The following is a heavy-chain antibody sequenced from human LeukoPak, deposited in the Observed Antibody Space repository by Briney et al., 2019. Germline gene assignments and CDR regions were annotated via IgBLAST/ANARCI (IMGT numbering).Heavy chain of an antibody. CDR1: GYTFTSYY. V-gene: IGHV1-2*02. CDR2: INPNSGGT. J-gene: IGHJ4*02. Sequence: ASVKVSCKASGYTFTSYYIHLVRQAPGQGLEWMGWINPNSGGTNYAQKFQGRVTMTRDTSISTAYMELSRLRSDDTAVYYCARANFRSLDYWGQGTLVTVSS. D-gene: IGHD1-1*01. CDR3: ARANFRSLDY.